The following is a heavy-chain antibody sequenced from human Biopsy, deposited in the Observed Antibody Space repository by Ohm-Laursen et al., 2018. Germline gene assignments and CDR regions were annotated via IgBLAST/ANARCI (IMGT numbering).Heavy chain of an antibody. CDR3: ATKLTGYFHH. Sequence: SSVKVSCKAPGGTFSNYGVNRVRQAPGQSLEWLGGNIPILGTGNYAQKFQDRVTIAADTSTSTATMELRSLRSDDTAVYYCATKLTGYFHHWGQGILVIVSS. CDR1: GGTFSNYG. D-gene: IGHD3-9*01. V-gene: IGHV1-69*06. J-gene: IGHJ1*01. CDR2: NIPILGTG.